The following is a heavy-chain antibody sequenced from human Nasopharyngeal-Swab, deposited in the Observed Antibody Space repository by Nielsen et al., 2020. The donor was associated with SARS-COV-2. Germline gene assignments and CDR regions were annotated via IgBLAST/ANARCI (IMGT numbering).Heavy chain of an antibody. D-gene: IGHD5-24*01. CDR2: IIPIFGTA. Sequence: WVRQAPGQGLEWMGGIIPIFGTANYAQKFQGRVTITADESTSTAYMELSSLRSEDTAVYYCARDRLRWLQSGSFLSPDAFDIWGQGTMVTVSS. CDR3: ARDRLRWLQSGSFLSPDAFDI. V-gene: IGHV1-69*01. J-gene: IGHJ3*02.